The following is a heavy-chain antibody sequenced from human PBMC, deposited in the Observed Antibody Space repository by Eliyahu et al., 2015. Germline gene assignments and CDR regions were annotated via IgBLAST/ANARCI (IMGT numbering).Heavy chain of an antibody. CDR1: GGTFDTYT. V-gene: IGHV1-69*08. J-gene: IGHJ3*01. Sequence: QVQLVQXGGEVXEPGSSVXVSCKASGGTFDTYTVTWVRQAPGQGLEWMGKIIPLLXQPDYAQKFQGRVTINADTSTNTAYMEVNSLRSEDTALYYCAREYGTGSIDVWGQGTMVIVSS. CDR2: IIPLLXQP. D-gene: IGHD2-8*02. CDR3: AREYGTGSIDV.